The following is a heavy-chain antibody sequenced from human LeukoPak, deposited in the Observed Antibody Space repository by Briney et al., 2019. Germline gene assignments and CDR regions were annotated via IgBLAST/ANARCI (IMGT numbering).Heavy chain of an antibody. CDR1: GYTFTSYD. Sequence: ASVKVSCKASGYTFTSYDINWVRQATGQGLEWMGWMNSNSGNTGYAQKFQGRVTMTRNTSISTAYMELNSLRSEDTAMYYCARTGRYFGSAYRGGEFDPWGQGTLVTVSS. D-gene: IGHD3-3*01. CDR3: ARTGRYFGSAYRGGEFDP. CDR2: MNSNSGNT. J-gene: IGHJ5*02. V-gene: IGHV1-8*01.